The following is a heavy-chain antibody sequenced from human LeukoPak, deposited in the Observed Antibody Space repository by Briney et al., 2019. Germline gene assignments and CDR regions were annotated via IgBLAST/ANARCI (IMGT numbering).Heavy chain of an antibody. D-gene: IGHD4-17*01. CDR2: IYYSGST. CDR1: GVSISSGDYY. Sequence: PSETLSLTCTVSGVSISSGDYYWSCLRQPPGKGLESIGYIYYSGSTYYNPSLKSRVTISVDTSKNQFSLKLSSVTAADTAVYYCASLRLRGSGMDVWGQGTTVTVSS. J-gene: IGHJ6*01. V-gene: IGHV4-30-4*01. CDR3: ASLRLRGSGMDV.